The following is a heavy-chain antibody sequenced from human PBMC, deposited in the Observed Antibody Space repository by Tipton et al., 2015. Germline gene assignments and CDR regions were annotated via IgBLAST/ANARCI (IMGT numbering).Heavy chain of an antibody. CDR2: YDPDDGKS. CDR3: SGCWLASGWYPNFFY. Sequence: QLVQSGAEVKKPGASVKVSCKASGHTLGGFAIHWVRRAPGQGLEWMGGYDPDDGKSMIAQKFRGRVTMTAERSTDTVYMELSGLTLDDTAVYYCSGCWLASGWYPNFFYGGQGTPITVSS. V-gene: IGHV1-24*01. CDR1: GHTLGGFA. J-gene: IGHJ4*02. D-gene: IGHD6-19*01.